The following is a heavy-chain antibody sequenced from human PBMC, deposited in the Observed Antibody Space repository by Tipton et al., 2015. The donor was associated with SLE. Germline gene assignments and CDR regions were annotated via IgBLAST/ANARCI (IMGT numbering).Heavy chain of an antibody. J-gene: IGHJ5*02. CDR2: IASRGNT. CDR1: GGSMRNYY. D-gene: IGHD3-3*01. CDR3: ARLVPPYYEFWSGFLVARRFDP. Sequence: TLSLTCTVSGGSMRNYYWSWIRQPPGKGLEWIGAIASRGNTYYNPSLKSRVTVSLDMSKSQFSLKLRSVTAADTAVYYCARLVPPYYEFWSGFLVARRFDPWGQGTLVIVSS. V-gene: IGHV4-59*04.